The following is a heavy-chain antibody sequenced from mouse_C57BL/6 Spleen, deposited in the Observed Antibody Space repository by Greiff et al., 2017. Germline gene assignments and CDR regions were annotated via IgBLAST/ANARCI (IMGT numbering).Heavy chain of an antibody. CDR1: GLNIKDYY. CDR3: TGIYYDYDGYYFDY. J-gene: IGHJ2*01. D-gene: IGHD2-4*01. CDR2: IDPEDGET. Sequence: EVQLQQSGAELVKPGASVKLYCTASGLNIKDYYMHWVKQRTEQGLEWIGRIDPEDGETKYAPKFQGKATITADTSTNTANLHLGNLTSKDTAVYYCTGIYYDYDGYYFDYWGQGTTLTVSS. V-gene: IGHV14-2*01.